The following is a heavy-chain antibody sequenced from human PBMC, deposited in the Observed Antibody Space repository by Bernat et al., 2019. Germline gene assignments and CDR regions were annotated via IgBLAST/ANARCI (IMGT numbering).Heavy chain of an antibody. CDR3: ARGRLGSSSWRSYYYGMDV. J-gene: IGHJ6*02. CDR1: GGTFSSYA. D-gene: IGHD6-13*01. V-gene: IGHV1-69*06. Sequence: QVQLVQSGAEVKKPGSSVKVSCKASGGTFSSYAISWVRQAPGQGLEWMGGSIPIFGTANYAQKFQGRVTITADKSTSTAYMELSSLRSEDTAVYYCARGRLGSSSWRSYYYGMDVWGQGTTVTVSS. CDR2: SIPIFGTA.